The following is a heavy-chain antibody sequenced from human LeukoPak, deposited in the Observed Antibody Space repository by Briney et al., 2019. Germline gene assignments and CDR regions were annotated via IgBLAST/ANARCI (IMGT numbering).Heavy chain of an antibody. CDR2: SKTSDNT. Sequence: ASVKVSCKASGYTFANYYIHWVRQAPGQGLEWMGISKTSDNTRYAQNFQGRVTMTRDTSTSTAYMELSSLRSEDTAVYYCAREGSDSYGHDNYFDYWGQGNLVTVSS. CDR3: AREGSDSYGHDNYFDY. D-gene: IGHD5-18*01. CDR1: GYTFANYY. J-gene: IGHJ4*02. V-gene: IGHV1-46*01.